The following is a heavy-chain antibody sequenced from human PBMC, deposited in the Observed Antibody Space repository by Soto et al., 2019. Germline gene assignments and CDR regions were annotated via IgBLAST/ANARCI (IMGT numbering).Heavy chain of an antibody. J-gene: IGHJ3*02. D-gene: IGHD4-4*01. CDR2: TYYTSKWYN. CDR1: VDSVSSNSAA. V-gene: IGHV6-1*01. Sequence: SQTHSLSYAISVDSVSSNSAAWNQIRQSPSRGLEWLGRTYYTSKWYNDYAVSVKSRITINPDTSKNQFSLQLNSVTPEDTAVYYCARSPYSAVRAFDIWGQGTMVTVSS. CDR3: ARSPYSAVRAFDI.